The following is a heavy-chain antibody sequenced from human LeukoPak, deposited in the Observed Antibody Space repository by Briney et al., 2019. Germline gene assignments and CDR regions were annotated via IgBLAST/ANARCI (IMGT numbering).Heavy chain of an antibody. D-gene: IGHD5-18*01. CDR1: GFTFSSYA. V-gene: IGHV3-23*01. CDR2: ISGSGGST. CDR3: VRLRGGYNYALGPFDF. J-gene: IGHJ4*02. Sequence: PGGSLRLSCAASGFTFSSYAMSWVRQAPGKGLEWVSAISGSGGSTYYADSVKGRFTISRDNSKNTLYLQMNSLRAEDTAVYYCVRLRGGYNYALGPFDFWGQGTLVTVSS.